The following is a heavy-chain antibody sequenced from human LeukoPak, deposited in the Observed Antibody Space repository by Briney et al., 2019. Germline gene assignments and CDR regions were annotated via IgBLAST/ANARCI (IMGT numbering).Heavy chain of an antibody. V-gene: IGHV3-23*01. J-gene: IGHJ4*02. CDR1: GFTLSSYA. Sequence: GGSLRLSCAASGFTLSSYAMSWVRQAPGKGLEWVSAISGSGGSTYYADSVKGRFTISRDNSKNTLYLQMNSLRAEDTAVYYCARSDYPYPWYFDYWGQGTLVTVSS. CDR2: ISGSGGST. CDR3: ARSDYPYPWYFDY. D-gene: IGHD4-11*01.